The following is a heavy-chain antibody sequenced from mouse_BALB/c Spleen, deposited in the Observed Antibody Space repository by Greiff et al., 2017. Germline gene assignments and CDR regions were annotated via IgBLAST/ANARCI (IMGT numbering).Heavy chain of an antibody. CDR1: GDSITSGY. Sequence: EVQLQESGPSLVKPSQTLSLTCSVTGDSITSGYWNWIRKFPGNKLEYMGYISYSGSTYYNPSLKSRISITRDTSKNQYYLQLNSVTTEDTATYYCARDHYGSSYGYCDVWGAGTTVTVSS. D-gene: IGHD1-1*01. CDR2: ISYSGST. V-gene: IGHV3-8*02. CDR3: ARDHYGSSYGYCDV. J-gene: IGHJ1*01.